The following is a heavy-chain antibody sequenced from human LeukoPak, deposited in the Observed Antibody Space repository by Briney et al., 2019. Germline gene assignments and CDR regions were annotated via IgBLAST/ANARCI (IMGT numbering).Heavy chain of an antibody. CDR2: INYSGST. J-gene: IGHJ6*02. D-gene: IGHD3-3*01. CDR1: GGSISSGGHF. CDR3: ARDEAIFGAGYYYSMDV. Sequence: PSETLSLTCTVSGGSISSGGHFWSWIRQHPGKGLEWIGYINYSGSTYYNPSLKSRVTISVDTSQNQFSLKVSSVTAADTAVYYCARDEAIFGAGYYYSMDVWGQGTTVTVSS. V-gene: IGHV4-31*03.